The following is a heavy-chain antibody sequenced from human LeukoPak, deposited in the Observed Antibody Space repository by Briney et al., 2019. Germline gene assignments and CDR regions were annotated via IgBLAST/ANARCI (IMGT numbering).Heavy chain of an antibody. CDR1: GFTFSSYA. V-gene: IGHV3-23*01. D-gene: IGHD3-16*02. J-gene: IGHJ4*02. CDR3: AKEHYDYVWGSYRFGSFDY. CDR2: ISGSGGST. Sequence: GGSLRLSCAASGFTFSSYAMSWVRQAPGKGLEWVSAISGSGGSTYYADSVKGRSTISRDNSKNTLYLQMNSLRAEDTAVYYCAKEHYDYVWGSYRFGSFDYWGQGTLVTVSS.